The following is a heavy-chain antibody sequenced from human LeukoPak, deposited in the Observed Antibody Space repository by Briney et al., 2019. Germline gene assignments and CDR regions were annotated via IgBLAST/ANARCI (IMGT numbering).Heavy chain of an antibody. CDR2: ISGSGGST. V-gene: IGHV3-23*01. CDR3: AKGHCSSTSCSGVY. D-gene: IGHD2-2*01. J-gene: IGHJ4*02. CDR1: GFSFDDYA. Sequence: GRSLRLSCAASGFSFDDYAMHWVRQAPGKGLEWVSAISGSGGSTYYADSVKGRFTISRDNSKNTLYLQMNSLRAEDTAVYYCAKGHCSSTSCSGVYWGQGTLVTVSS.